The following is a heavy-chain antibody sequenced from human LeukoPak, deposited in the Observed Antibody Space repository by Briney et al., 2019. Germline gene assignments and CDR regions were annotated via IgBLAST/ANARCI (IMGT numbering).Heavy chain of an antibody. J-gene: IGHJ6*02. CDR2: IWYDGSNK. D-gene: IGHD2-15*01. CDR1: GFTFSSYG. V-gene: IGHV3-33*01. CDR3: ARDANYDCSGGSCYSVHYYGMDV. Sequence: PGRSLRFSCAASGFTFSSYGMHWVRQAPGKGLEWVAVIWYDGSNKYYADSVKGRFTISRDNSKNTLYLQMNSLRAEDTAVYYCARDANYDCSGGSCYSVHYYGMDVWGQGTTVTVSS.